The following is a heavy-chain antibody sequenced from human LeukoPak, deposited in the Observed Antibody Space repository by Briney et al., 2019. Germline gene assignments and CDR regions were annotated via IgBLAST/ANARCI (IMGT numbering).Heavy chain of an antibody. J-gene: IGHJ3*02. Sequence: GGALSLSCAPSGVTFRSYEMNWVRLAPGKGLGWVSRINSDGSSTSYADSVKGRFTISRDNAKNTLYLQMNSLRAEDTAVYYCARAGWSQPPSDAFDIWGQGTMATVSS. CDR3: ARAGWSQPPSDAFDI. CDR2: INSDGSST. CDR1: GVTFRSYE. D-gene: IGHD2-15*01. V-gene: IGHV3-74*01.